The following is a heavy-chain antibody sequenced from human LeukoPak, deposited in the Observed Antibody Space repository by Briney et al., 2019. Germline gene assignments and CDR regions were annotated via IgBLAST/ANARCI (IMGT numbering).Heavy chain of an antibody. V-gene: IGHV4-34*01. Sequence: SETLSLTCAVYGGSFSGYYWSWIRQPPGKGLEWIGEINHSGSTNYNPSLKSRVTISVDTSKNQFSLKLSSVTAADTAVYYCARGTPYDFWSGYYLDYWGQGTLVTVSS. CDR3: ARGTPYDFWSGYYLDY. D-gene: IGHD3-3*01. CDR2: INHSGST. J-gene: IGHJ4*02. CDR1: GGSFSGYY.